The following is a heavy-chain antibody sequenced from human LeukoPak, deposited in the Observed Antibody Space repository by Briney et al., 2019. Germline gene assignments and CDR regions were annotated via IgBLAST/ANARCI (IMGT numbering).Heavy chain of an antibody. CDR3: AKMGLGGYCTNGVCHLYYYYGMDV. J-gene: IGHJ6*02. Sequence: GGSLRLSCAASGFTFSSYAMSWVRQAPGKGLEWVSAISGSGGSTYYADSVKGRFTISRDISKNTLYLQMNSLRAEDTAVYYCAKMGLGGYCTNGVCHLYYYYGMDVWGQGPTVTVSS. CDR1: GFTFSSYA. V-gene: IGHV3-23*01. CDR2: ISGSGGST. D-gene: IGHD2-8*01.